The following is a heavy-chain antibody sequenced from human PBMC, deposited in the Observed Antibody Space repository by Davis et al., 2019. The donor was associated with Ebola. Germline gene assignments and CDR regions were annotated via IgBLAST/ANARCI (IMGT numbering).Heavy chain of an antibody. CDR1: GGSISSYY. J-gene: IGHJ4*02. CDR3: ARFPYSSSWPLGDY. D-gene: IGHD6-13*01. Sequence: SETLSLTCAVSGGSISSYYWSWIRQPAGKGLEWIGRIYTSGSTNYNPSLKSRVTISVDTSKNQFSLKLSSVTAADTAVYYCARFPYSSSWPLGDYWGQGTLVTVSS. V-gene: IGHV4-4*07. CDR2: IYTSGST.